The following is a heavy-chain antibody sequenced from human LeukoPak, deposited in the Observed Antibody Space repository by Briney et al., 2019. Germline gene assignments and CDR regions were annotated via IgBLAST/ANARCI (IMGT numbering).Heavy chain of an antibody. CDR2: IYYSGST. Sequence: SETLSLNCTVSGGSISSSSHYWGWIRQPPGMRLEWIGSIYYSGSTYYNPSLKSRVTISVDTSKNQFSLKLSSVTAADTAVYYCARIPYDFWSGYYYGMDVWGQGTTVTVSS. J-gene: IGHJ6*02. CDR1: GGSISSSSHY. V-gene: IGHV4-39*01. D-gene: IGHD3-3*01. CDR3: ARIPYDFWSGYYYGMDV.